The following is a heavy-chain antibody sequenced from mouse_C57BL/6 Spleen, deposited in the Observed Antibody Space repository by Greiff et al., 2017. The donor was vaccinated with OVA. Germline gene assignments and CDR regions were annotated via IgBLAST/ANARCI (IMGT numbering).Heavy chain of an antibody. Sequence: QVHVKQPGAELVKPGASVKLSCKASGYTFTSYWMQWVKQRPGQGLEWIGEIDPSDSYTNYNQKFKGKATLTVDTSSSTAYMQLSSLTSEDSAVYHCARGGSNHWYFDVWGTGTTVTVSS. CDR2: IDPSDSYT. J-gene: IGHJ1*03. CDR3: ARGGSNHWYFDV. D-gene: IGHD1-1*01. CDR1: GYTFTSYW. V-gene: IGHV1-50*01.